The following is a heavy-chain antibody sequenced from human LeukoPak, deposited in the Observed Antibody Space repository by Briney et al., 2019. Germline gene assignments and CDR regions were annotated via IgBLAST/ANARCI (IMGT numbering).Heavy chain of an antibody. CDR2: IKQDGSEK. V-gene: IGHV3-7*01. J-gene: IGHJ4*02. D-gene: IGHD3-3*01. CDR3: ARGGPTYYDFWSGSDY. CDR1: GFTFSSYW. Sequence: PGGSLRLSCAASGFTFSSYWMSWVRQAPGKGLEWVANIKQDGSEKYYVDSVKGRCTISRDNAKNSLYLQMNSLRAEDTAVYYCARGGPTYYDFWSGSDYWGQGTLVTVSS.